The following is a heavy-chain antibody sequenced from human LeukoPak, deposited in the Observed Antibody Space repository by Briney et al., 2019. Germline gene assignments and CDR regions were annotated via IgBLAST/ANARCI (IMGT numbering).Heavy chain of an antibody. Sequence: GASVKVSFKASGYTFTSYYMHWVRQAPGQGLEWMGIINPSGGSTSYAQKFQGRVTMTRDTSTSTVYMELSSLRSEDTAVYYCASSLAVAYGMDVWGQGTTVTVSS. V-gene: IGHV1-46*01. J-gene: IGHJ6*02. CDR1: GYTFTSYY. CDR3: ASSLAVAYGMDV. D-gene: IGHD6-19*01. CDR2: INPSGGST.